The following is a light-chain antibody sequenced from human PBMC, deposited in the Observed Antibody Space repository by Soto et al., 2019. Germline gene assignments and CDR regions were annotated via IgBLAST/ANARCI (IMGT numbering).Light chain of an antibody. CDR2: KAS. Sequence: DIQVTQSPSTLSASVGDKVSITCRATQSINNWLAWYQQKPGKAPSLLIYKASTLEVGVPSRFSGSGSGTEFTLTISSLQTDDFATYYCQQYSEYRVTFGQGTKLEIK. J-gene: IGKJ2*01. V-gene: IGKV1-5*03. CDR1: QSINNW. CDR3: QQYSEYRVT.